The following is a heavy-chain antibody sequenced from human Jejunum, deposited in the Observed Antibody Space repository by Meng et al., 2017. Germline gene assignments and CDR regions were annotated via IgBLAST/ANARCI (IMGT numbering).Heavy chain of an antibody. Sequence: QVQLQQWGARLLKPSETLSLTCAVYGGSSSGFYLSWIRQPPGKGLEWIGEIHPSGSTDYNPSLKSRLTISLDTSKNQFSLSLNSATAADTGIYYCTRGTDRAKSGDYWGQGTLVTVSS. D-gene: IGHD1-14*01. J-gene: IGHJ4*02. CDR2: IHPSGST. CDR1: GGSSSGFY. CDR3: TRGTDRAKSGDY. V-gene: IGHV4-34*01.